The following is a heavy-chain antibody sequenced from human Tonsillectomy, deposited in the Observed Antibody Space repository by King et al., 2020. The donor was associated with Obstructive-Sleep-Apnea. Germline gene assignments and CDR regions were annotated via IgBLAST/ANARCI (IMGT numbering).Heavy chain of an antibody. CDR2: IKEDGGEK. CDR1: GFTFSTYW. CDR3: VRDKLSGSYTGSYFDS. J-gene: IGHJ4*02. V-gene: IGHV3-7*03. Sequence: EVQLVESGGDLVQPGGSLRLSCVAYGFTFSTYWMSWVRQAPGKGPEWVAIIKEDGGEKYYVDSVKGRFTISRDNAKNSLYLQMNSLRAEDSALYYCVRDKLSGSYTGSYFDSWGQGTLVTVSS. D-gene: IGHD1-26*01.